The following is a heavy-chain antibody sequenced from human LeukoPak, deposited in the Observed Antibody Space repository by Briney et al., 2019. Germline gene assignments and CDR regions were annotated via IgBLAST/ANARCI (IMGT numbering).Heavy chain of an antibody. CDR3: AKELSYAVVEFYFDQ. D-gene: IGHD2-2*01. Sequence: GGSLRLSCAASGFTFSSYGMSWVRQAPGKGLEWVSTISGSGNSTFYADSVKGRFTISRDNSKNTLYLQLNSLRAEDTALYYCAKELSYAVVEFYFDQWGQGTLVTVSS. J-gene: IGHJ4*02. CDR1: GFTFSSYG. CDR2: ISGSGNST. V-gene: IGHV3-23*01.